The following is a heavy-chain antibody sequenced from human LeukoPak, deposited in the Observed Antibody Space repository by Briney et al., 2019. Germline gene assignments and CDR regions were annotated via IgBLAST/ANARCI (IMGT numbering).Heavy chain of an antibody. V-gene: IGHV4-34*01. CDR3: ARRRAGRDWFDP. Sequence: SETLSLTCAVYGGSFSGYYWSWIRQPPGKGLEWIGEINHSGSTNYNPSLKSRVTISVDTSKNQFSLKLSSVTAADTAVYYCARRRAGRDWFDPWGQGTLVTVSS. D-gene: IGHD6-19*01. J-gene: IGHJ5*02. CDR1: GGSFSGYY. CDR2: INHSGST.